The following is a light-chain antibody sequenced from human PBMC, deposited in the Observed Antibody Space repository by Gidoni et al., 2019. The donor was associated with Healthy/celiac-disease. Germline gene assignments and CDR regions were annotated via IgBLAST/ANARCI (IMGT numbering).Light chain of an antibody. CDR3: QQYGSSPLGT. Sequence: EIGLTQSPGTLSLSPGERATLSCSASQSVTSSYLAWYQQKPGQAPRLLIYGASSRATGIPDRFSGSGSGTDFTLTISRLEPEDFAVYYCQQYGSSPLGTFGGGTKVEIK. CDR2: GAS. CDR1: QSVTSSY. J-gene: IGKJ4*01. V-gene: IGKV3-20*01.